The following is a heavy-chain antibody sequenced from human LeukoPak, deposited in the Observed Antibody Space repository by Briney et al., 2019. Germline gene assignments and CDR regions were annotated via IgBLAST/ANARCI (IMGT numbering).Heavy chain of an antibody. D-gene: IGHD3-10*01. Sequence: SETLSLTCAVYGGSFSGYYWSWIRQPPGKGLEWIGEINHSGSTNYNPSLKSRVTISVDTSKNQFSLKLSSVAAADTAVYYCARVSLTMVRGVIISDPLFDYWGQGTLVTVSS. J-gene: IGHJ4*02. CDR3: ARVSLTMVRGVIISDPLFDY. CDR2: INHSGST. V-gene: IGHV4-34*01. CDR1: GGSFSGYY.